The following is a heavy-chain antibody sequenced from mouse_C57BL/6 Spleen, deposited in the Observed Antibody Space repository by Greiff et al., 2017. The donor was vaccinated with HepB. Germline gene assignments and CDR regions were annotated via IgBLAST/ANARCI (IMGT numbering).Heavy chain of an antibody. J-gene: IGHJ1*03. Sequence: EVKLVESGPELVKPGASVKISCKASGYSFTGYYMNWVKQSPEKSLEWIGEINPSTGGTTYNQKFKAKATLTVDKSSSTAYMQLKSLTSEDSAVYYCARDGNYRHLYFDVWGTGTTVTVSS. CDR3: ARDGNYRHLYFDV. CDR1: GYSFTGYY. CDR2: INPSTGGT. V-gene: IGHV1-42*01. D-gene: IGHD2-1*01.